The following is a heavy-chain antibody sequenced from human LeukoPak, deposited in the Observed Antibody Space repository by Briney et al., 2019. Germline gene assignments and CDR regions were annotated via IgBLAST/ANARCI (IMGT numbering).Heavy chain of an antibody. CDR1: GYIFANYV. J-gene: IGHJ5*02. D-gene: IGHD2-15*01. Sequence: ATVKVSCKASGYIFANYVITWVRQASGQGLEWLGWSNAKNGNTTYGEKFQGRVTMTSDTSTTTSYMELGGLTSDDTAVYYCARGRALPGATHKIVWLDPWGQGTLVTVSS. CDR2: SNAKNGNT. V-gene: IGHV1-18*01. CDR3: ARGRALPGATHKIVWLDP.